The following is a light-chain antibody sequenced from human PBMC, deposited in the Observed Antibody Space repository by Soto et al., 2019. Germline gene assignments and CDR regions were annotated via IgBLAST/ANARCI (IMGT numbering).Light chain of an antibody. Sequence: QLVLTQPPSASGTPGQRVTISCSGSNSNIGINFVYWYQQLPGTAPRLLLYRDDQRPSGVPDRFSGSKSGASASLTISGLRSEDEGDYYCAAWDDSLSGRVFGGGTKLTVL. CDR1: NSNIGINF. CDR3: AAWDDSLSGRV. J-gene: IGLJ3*02. V-gene: IGLV1-47*01. CDR2: RDD.